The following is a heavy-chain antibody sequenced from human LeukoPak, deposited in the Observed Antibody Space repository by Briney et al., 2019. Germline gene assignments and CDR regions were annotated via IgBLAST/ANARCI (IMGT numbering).Heavy chain of an antibody. D-gene: IGHD6-6*01. CDR2: INHSGST. CDR1: GGSFSGYY. J-gene: IGHJ4*02. Sequence: PSETLSLTCAVYGGSFSGYYWSWIRQPPEKGLEWIGEINHSGSTNYNPSLKSRVTISVDTSKNQFSLKLSSVTAADTAVYYCARGSEYSSSSSDYWGQGTLVTVSS. CDR3: ARGSEYSSSSSDY. V-gene: IGHV4-34*01.